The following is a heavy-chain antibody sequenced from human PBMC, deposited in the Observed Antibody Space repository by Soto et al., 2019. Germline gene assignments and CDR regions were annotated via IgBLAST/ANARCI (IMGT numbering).Heavy chain of an antibody. D-gene: IGHD3-22*01. CDR1: GFTFSSYA. CDR3: AKVGIYYDSSGYRSYWYFDL. CDR2: ISGSGGST. J-gene: IGHJ2*01. V-gene: IGHV3-23*01. Sequence: EVQLLESGGGLVQPGGSLRLSCAASGFTFSSYAMSWVRQAPGKGLEWVSAISGSGGSTYYADSVKGRFTISRDNAKNTLYLQMNSLRAEDTAVSYCAKVGIYYDSSGYRSYWYFDLWGRGTLVTVSS.